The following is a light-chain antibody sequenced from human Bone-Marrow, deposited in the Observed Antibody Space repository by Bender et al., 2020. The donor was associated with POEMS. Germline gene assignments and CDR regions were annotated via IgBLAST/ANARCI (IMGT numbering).Light chain of an antibody. CDR2: EGY. J-gene: IGLJ3*02. CDR3: CSYAGTSSWV. CDR1: NNDIGTYNL. Sequence: QSVLTQPASVSGSPGQSITISCIGTNNDIGTYNLVSWYQQHPGEAPKLMIYEGYKRPSGVSNRFSGSKSGNTASLTISGLLPEDEADYYCCSYAGTSSWVFGGGTKLTVL. V-gene: IGLV2-23*01.